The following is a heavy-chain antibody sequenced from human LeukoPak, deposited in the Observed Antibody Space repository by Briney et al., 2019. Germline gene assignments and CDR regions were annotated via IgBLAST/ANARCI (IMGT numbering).Heavy chain of an antibody. D-gene: IGHD1-26*01. J-gene: IGHJ3*02. CDR2: INPNTGGT. V-gene: IGHV1-2*06. Sequence: ASVKVSCKASGYTFTGYYMHWVRQAPGQGLEWMGRINPNTGGTNYAQKFQGRVTMTRDTSISTAYMELSRLRSDDTAVYYCARARSWRSGSYGVDAAFDIWGQGTMVTVSS. CDR3: ARARSWRSGSYGVDAAFDI. CDR1: GYTFTGYY.